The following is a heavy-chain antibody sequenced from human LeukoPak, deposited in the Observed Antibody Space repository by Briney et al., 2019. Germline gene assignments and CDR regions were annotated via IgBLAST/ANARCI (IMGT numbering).Heavy chain of an antibody. V-gene: IGHV3-74*01. Sequence: GGSLRLSCAASGFTFSSYWMHWVRQAPGKGLVWVSRINSDGSSTSYADSVKGRFTISRDNAKNTLYLQMNSLRAEDTAVYYCARVNEDSWYYFDYWGQGTLVTVSS. CDR3: ARVNEDSWYYFDY. D-gene: IGHD6-13*01. CDR2: INSDGSST. J-gene: IGHJ4*02. CDR1: GFTFSSYW.